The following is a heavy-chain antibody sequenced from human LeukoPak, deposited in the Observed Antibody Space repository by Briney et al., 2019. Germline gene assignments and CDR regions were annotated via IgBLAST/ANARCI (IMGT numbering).Heavy chain of an antibody. V-gene: IGHV4-39*01. CDR3: ARQSVRAIAIAARPGNYFDY. Sequence: SETLSLTGTVSGGSISSSSDYWGWIRQPPGKGLEWIGSIYYSGNTYYNPSLKSRVTISLDTSKNQFSLKLSSVTAADTAVYYCARQSVRAIAIAARPGNYFDYWGQGTLVTVSS. CDR1: GGSISSSSDY. CDR2: IYYSGNT. D-gene: IGHD6-6*01. J-gene: IGHJ4*02.